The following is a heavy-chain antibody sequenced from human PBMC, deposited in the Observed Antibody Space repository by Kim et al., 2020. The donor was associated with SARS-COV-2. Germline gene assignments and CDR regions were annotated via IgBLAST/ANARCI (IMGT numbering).Heavy chain of an antibody. CDR1: GGSISSSSYY. J-gene: IGHJ2*01. CDR2: IYYSGST. CDR3: ARFTSLNYDILTGYYGGRYFEL. V-gene: IGHV4-39*01. Sequence: SETLSLTCTVSGGSISSSSYYWGWIRQPPGKGLEWIGSIYYSGSTYYNPSLKSRVTISVDTSKNQFSLKLRSVTAADTAVYYCARFTSLNYDILTGYYGGRYFELWGRGTLVTVSS. D-gene: IGHD3-9*01.